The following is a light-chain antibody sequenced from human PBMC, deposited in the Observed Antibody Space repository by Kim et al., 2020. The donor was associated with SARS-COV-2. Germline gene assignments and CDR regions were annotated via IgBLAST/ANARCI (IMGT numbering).Light chain of an antibody. J-gene: IGLJ2*01. V-gene: IGLV3-1*01. Sequence: SYELTQPPSVSVSPGQTASITCSGDKLEDKYVCWYQQKSGQSPVLVIYQDNKRPSGIPERFSGSNSGNTATLTISGTQAMDEADYYCQAWDTTTVAFGGGTQLTVL. CDR2: QDN. CDR1: KLEDKY. CDR3: QAWDTTTVA.